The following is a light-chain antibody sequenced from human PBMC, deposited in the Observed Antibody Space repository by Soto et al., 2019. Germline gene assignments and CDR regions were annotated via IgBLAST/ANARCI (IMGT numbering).Light chain of an antibody. CDR2: HAS. V-gene: IGKV1-5*01. CDR3: QQYDTYST. J-gene: IGKJ2*01. Sequence: DIQMTQSPSTLSASVGDRVTITCRASQSISSRLAWYQQKPGKAPKLLIYHASSFESGVPSTFSGSGSGTEFTRTISSLQPDDFATYYCQQYDTYSTFGQGTKLEIK. CDR1: QSISSR.